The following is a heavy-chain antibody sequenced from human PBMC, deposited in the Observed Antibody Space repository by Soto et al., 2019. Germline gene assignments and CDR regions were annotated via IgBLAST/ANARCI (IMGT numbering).Heavy chain of an antibody. V-gene: IGHV4-59*08. D-gene: IGHD2-15*01. CDR3: ARLHSGWFDP. CDR2: IYYSGST. Sequence: QVQLQESGPGLVKPSETLSLTCTVSGGSISSYSWSWIRQPPGKGLEWIGYIYYSGSTNYNPSLKSRVTLSVNTPKNQFSLKPSSLTAADTAVYYCARLHSGWFDPWGQGTLVTVSS. J-gene: IGHJ5*02. CDR1: GGSISSYS.